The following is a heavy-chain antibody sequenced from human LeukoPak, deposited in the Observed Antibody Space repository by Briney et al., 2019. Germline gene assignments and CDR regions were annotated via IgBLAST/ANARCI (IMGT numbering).Heavy chain of an antibody. J-gene: IGHJ5*02. CDR3: ALDNWNEFDP. CDR1: GYRFSSNG. V-gene: IGHV1-18*01. D-gene: IGHD1-20*01. CDR2: VSTHNSDT. Sequence: ASVKVSCKASGYRFSSNGISWVRQAPGQGLEWVGWVSTHNSDTNYAPKFQGRVTMTKDTSTSTVYMELRSLRTDDTAVYYCALDNWNEFDPWGQGTLVTVSS.